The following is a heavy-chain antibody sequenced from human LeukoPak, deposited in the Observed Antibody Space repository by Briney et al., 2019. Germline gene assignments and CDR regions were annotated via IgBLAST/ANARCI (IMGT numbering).Heavy chain of an antibody. CDR3: ARRDTTERGYSYGLDY. Sequence: PGGSLRLSCAASGFTFSSYPLNWVRQAPGKGLQWVSSIGTSNNYIYYTDSVKGRFTISRDNAKNSLYLQMNSLRDEDTAIYYCARRDTTERGYSYGLDYWGQGTLVTVSS. D-gene: IGHD5-18*01. J-gene: IGHJ4*02. CDR2: IGTSNNYI. V-gene: IGHV3-21*01. CDR1: GFTFSSYP.